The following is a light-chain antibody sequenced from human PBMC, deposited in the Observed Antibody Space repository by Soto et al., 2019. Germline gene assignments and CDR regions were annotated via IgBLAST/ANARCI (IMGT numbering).Light chain of an antibody. CDR3: QQYNEWPLT. CDR1: QSVSTN. V-gene: IGKV3-15*01. CDR2: GAS. Sequence: ETVMTQSPATLSVSPGERATLSCGASQSVSTNLAWYQQKPGQVPRLLIYGASTKASDIPARFSGSGSGTEFTLAISSLQSEDFAVYYCQQYNEWPLTFGEGTKVEIE. J-gene: IGKJ4*01.